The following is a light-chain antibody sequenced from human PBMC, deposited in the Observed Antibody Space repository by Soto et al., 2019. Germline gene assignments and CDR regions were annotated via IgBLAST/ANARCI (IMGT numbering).Light chain of an antibody. CDR1: QSVSSIY. V-gene: IGKV3-20*01. CDR3: QQYGDSTGWT. Sequence: DIVLTQSPSTLSLSPGARSTLSCRASQSVSSIYLGWYQQKPGQAPRLXIYGASSRATGIPDRFSGSGSGTDFTLTISRLEPQDFAVYYCQQYGDSTGWTFGQGTKVDIK. CDR2: GAS. J-gene: IGKJ1*01.